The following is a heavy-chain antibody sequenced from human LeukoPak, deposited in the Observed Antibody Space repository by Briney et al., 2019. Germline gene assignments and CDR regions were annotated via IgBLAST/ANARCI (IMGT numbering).Heavy chain of an antibody. J-gene: IGHJ4*02. CDR3: AKLMRSYNWNDFDY. Sequence: GGSLRLSCAASGFTFSSYAMSWVRQAPGKGLEWVSAISGSGGRTYYADSVKGRFTISRDNSKNTLYLQMNSLRAEDTAVYYCAKLMRSYNWNDFDYWGQGTLVTVSS. CDR1: GFTFSSYA. D-gene: IGHD1-1*01. V-gene: IGHV3-23*01. CDR2: ISGSGGRT.